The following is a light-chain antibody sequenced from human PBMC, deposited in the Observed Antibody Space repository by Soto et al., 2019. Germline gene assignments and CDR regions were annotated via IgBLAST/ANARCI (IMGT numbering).Light chain of an antibody. V-gene: IGKV4-1*01. Sequence: DIVMTQSPDSLAVSLGERATINCKSSQNILYSSNNKNYLAWYQQKPGQTPKLLISWASTREFGVPDRFSGSGSGRDFTLTISSLQAEDVAVYYCQQYYGSPPWTFGQGTKVEIK. CDR3: QQYYGSPPWT. CDR2: WAS. CDR1: QNILYSSNNKNY. J-gene: IGKJ1*01.